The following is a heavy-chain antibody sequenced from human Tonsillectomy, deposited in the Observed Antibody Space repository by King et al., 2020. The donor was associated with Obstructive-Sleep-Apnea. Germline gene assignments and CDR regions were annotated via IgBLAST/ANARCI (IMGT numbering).Heavy chain of an antibody. CDR3: VRQGETGEDL. CDR2: IFYRGGT. J-gene: IGHJ4*02. V-gene: IGHV4-39*01. CDR1: GASISTNDYY. D-gene: IGHD3-10*01. Sequence: LQLQESGPGLVKPSETLSLTCTLSGASISTNDYYWGWIRQPPGKGLEWIGSIFYRGGTSYNPSLKSRVTISVDTSKNQFSLKLSSVTAADTAVYYCVRQGETGEDLWGQGALVTVSS.